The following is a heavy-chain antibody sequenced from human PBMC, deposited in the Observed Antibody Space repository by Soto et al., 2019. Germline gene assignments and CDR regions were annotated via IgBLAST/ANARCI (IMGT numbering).Heavy chain of an antibody. CDR1: GGSFSGYY. D-gene: IGHD3-3*01. V-gene: IGHV4-34*01. J-gene: IGHJ5*02. CDR2: INHSGST. CDR3: VRGRPSYYDFWRGGWFDP. Sequence: PSETLSLTCAVYGGSFSGYYWSWIRQPPGKGLEWIGEINHSGSTNYNPSLKSRVTISVDTSKNQFSLKLSSVTAADTAVYYCVRGRPSYYDFWRGGWFDPWGQGTLVTVSS.